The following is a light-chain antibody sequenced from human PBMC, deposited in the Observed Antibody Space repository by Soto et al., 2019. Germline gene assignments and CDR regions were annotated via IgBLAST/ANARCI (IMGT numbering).Light chain of an antibody. Sequence: QSVLTQPPSVSGAPGQRVTISCTGSSSNIGAGYDVHWYQQLPGTAPKLLIYGNSNRPSGVPDRFSGSKSGTSASLAITGLQAEDEADYCCQSYDSSSEGWVFGGGTTLTVL. CDR2: GNS. J-gene: IGLJ3*02. CDR3: QSYDSSSEGWV. CDR1: SSNIGAGYD. V-gene: IGLV1-40*01.